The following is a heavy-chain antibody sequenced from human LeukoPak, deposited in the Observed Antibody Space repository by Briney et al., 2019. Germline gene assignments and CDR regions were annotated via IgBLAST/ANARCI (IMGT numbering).Heavy chain of an antibody. V-gene: IGHV1-69*05. CDR2: IIPIFGTA. D-gene: IGHD2-2*01. CDR1: GGTFSSYA. CDR3: ARDRNQLLLSQGYYYMDV. J-gene: IGHJ6*03. Sequence: GSSVKVSCKASGGTFSSYAISWVRQAPGQGLEWMGGIIPIFGTANYAQKFQGRVTITTDESTSTAYMELSSLRSEDTAVYYCARDRNQLLLSQGYYYMDVWGKGTTVTVSS.